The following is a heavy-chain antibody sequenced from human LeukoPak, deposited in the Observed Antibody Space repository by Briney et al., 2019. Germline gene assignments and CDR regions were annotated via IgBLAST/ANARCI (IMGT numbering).Heavy chain of an antibody. CDR2: ISGSGGST. Sequence: PGGSLRLSCAASGFTFSSYGMSWVRQAPGKGLEWVSAISGSGGSTYYADSVKGRFTISRDNSKNTLYLQMNCLRAEDTAVYYCAKVVYSSGVPFRGAFDIWGQGTMVTVSS. CDR1: GFTFSSYG. V-gene: IGHV3-23*01. J-gene: IGHJ3*02. D-gene: IGHD6-19*01. CDR3: AKVVYSSGVPFRGAFDI.